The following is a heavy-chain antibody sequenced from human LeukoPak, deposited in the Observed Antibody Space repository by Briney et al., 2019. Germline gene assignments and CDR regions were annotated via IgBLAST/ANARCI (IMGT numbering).Heavy chain of an antibody. Sequence: SETLSLTCAVYGGSFSGYYWSWIRQPPGKGLEWIGEINHSGSTNYNPSLKSRVTISVDTSKNQFSLKLSSATAADTAVYYCARRKGAFDIWGQGTMVTVSS. J-gene: IGHJ3*02. V-gene: IGHV4-34*01. CDR1: GGSFSGYY. CDR2: INHSGST. CDR3: ARRKGAFDI.